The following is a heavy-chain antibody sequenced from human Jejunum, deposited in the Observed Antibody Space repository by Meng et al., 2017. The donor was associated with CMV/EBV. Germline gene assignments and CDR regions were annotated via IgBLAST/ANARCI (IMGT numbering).Heavy chain of an antibody. CDR2: ISYDGSIK. Sequence: FSRYTLHWVRQAPGKGLEWVAIISYDGSIKYYVDSVRGRFTISRDNSKNTLYLQMNSLRAEDTAVYYCAREPYGSGYYNVRRGFDYWGQGALVTVSS. CDR3: AREPYGSGYYNVRRGFDY. J-gene: IGHJ4*02. V-gene: IGHV3-30-3*01. CDR1: FSRYT. D-gene: IGHD3-10*01.